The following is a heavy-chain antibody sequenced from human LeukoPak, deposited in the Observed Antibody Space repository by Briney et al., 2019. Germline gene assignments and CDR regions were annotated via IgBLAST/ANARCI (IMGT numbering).Heavy chain of an antibody. CDR3: ARDRGYSYPYFAY. D-gene: IGHD5-18*01. CDR1: GFAVSGNY. CDR2: FYSGGST. Sequence: GGSLRLSCAVSGFAVSGNYMTWVRQAPGKGLEWVSTFYSGGSTYYADSVKGRFIISRDSSTNTLYLQMNSLRAEDTAVYFCARDRGYSYPYFAYWGQGTLVTVSS. V-gene: IGHV3-53*01. J-gene: IGHJ4*02.